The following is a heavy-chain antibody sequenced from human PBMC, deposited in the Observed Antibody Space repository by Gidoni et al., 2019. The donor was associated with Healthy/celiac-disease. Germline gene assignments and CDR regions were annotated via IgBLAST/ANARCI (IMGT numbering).Heavy chain of an antibody. CDR1: GYTFTSYG. D-gene: IGHD3-3*01. J-gene: IGHJ6*02. CDR3: ARDFGVGLVNYGMDV. CDR2: ISAYNGNT. Sequence: QVQLVQSGAEVKKPGASVKVPCKASGYTFTSYGISWVRQAPGQGLEWMGWISAYNGNTNYAQKLQGRVTMTTDTSTSTAYMELRSLRSDDTAVDDCARDFGVGLVNYGMDVWGQGTTVTVSS. V-gene: IGHV1-18*01.